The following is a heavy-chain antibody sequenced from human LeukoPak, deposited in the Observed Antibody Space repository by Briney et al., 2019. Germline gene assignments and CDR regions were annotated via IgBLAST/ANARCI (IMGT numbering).Heavy chain of an antibody. D-gene: IGHD3-22*01. CDR1: GGSISTSGYY. V-gene: IGHV4-39*07. Sequence: SETLSLTCTVSGGSISTSGYYWGWIRQPPGKGLEWIGNIYHSGSTYYNPSPKSRVSISVDTSKNHFSLDLSSVTAADSAIYYCARDYRMTMLVDWGQGTLVTVSS. J-gene: IGHJ4*02. CDR3: ARDYRMTMLVD. CDR2: IYHSGST.